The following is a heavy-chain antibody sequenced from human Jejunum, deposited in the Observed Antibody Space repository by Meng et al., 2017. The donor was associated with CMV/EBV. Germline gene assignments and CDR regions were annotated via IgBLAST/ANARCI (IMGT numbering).Heavy chain of an antibody. J-gene: IGHJ5*02. D-gene: IGHD3-22*01. CDR2: INPNSGDT. CDR3: ARHGIDYSFDP. CDR1: GYTFTGFF. V-gene: IGHV1-2*02. Sequence: CTTSGYTFTGFFMHRVRQAPGQGLQWMGWINPNSGDTLYSQNFQGRVTMTRDTSISTVYMELSRLRSDDTAVYYCARHGIDYSFDPWGQGTLVTVSS.